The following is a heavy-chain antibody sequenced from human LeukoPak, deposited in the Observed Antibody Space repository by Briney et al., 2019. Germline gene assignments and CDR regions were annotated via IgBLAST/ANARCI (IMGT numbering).Heavy chain of an antibody. V-gene: IGHV3-74*01. CDR2: INPGNIT. Sequence: PGGSLRLSCVASGFTFSSSFMDWVRQVPGKGPAWVSRINPGNITTYADSVKGRFTISRDNAKNTLYLQMNSLRAEDTAVYYCARPFYFDSIDIWGQGTLVTVSS. CDR3: ARPFYFDSIDI. D-gene: IGHD3-22*01. J-gene: IGHJ4*02. CDR1: GFTFSSSF.